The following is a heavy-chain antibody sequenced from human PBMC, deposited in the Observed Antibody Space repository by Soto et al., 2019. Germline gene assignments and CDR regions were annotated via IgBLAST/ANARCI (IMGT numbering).Heavy chain of an antibody. CDR3: ALHDILTGYYFDY. V-gene: IGHV1-69*02. J-gene: IGHJ4*02. D-gene: IGHD3-9*01. CDR2: IIPILGIA. Sequence: SVKVSCKASGGTFSSYTISWVRQAPGQGLEWMGRIIPILGIANYAQKFQGRVTITADKSTSTAYMELSSLRSEDTAVYYCALHDILTGYYFDYWGQGTLVTVSS. CDR1: GGTFSSYT.